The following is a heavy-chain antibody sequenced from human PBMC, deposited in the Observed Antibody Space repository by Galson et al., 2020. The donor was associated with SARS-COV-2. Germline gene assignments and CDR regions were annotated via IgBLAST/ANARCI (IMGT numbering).Heavy chain of an antibody. J-gene: IGHJ6*02. V-gene: IGHV3-7*01. Sequence: SLKISCAGPGFLFRSYRMTWLRHAPGQGLEWVATIQQDGRENYYVDSVEGRFSISRDNAENSVYLPMNSLRAEDTDLYYCARSSGWANCYYYGLDVWGQGTTVTVSS. D-gene: IGHD6-19*01. CDR3: ARSSGWANCYYYGLDV. CDR2: IQQDGREN. CDR1: GFLFRSYR.